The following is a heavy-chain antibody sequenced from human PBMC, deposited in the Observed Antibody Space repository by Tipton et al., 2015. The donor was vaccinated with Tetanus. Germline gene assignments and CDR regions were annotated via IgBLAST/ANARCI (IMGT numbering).Heavy chain of an antibody. Sequence: GLVKPSETLSLTCTASGGSISTYHWNWIRQSPGKGLEWIGYIDYFGSTKYNPSLKSRVAMSIDTSKIQFSLTLSSVTAADTAVYFCARGSRSYRGYDSYFDYWGLGILATVSS. D-gene: IGHD5-12*01. CDR3: ARGSRSYRGYDSYFDY. J-gene: IGHJ4*02. V-gene: IGHV4-59*01. CDR2: IDYFGST. CDR1: GGSISTYH.